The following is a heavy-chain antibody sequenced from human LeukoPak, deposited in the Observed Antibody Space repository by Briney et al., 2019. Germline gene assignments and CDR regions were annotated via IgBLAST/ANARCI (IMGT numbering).Heavy chain of an antibody. V-gene: IGHV3-30*02. CDR2: IRYDGSNK. J-gene: IGHJ6*03. CDR3: AKDGRDFDWLLFRYYYYMDV. Sequence: PGGSLRLSCAASGFTFSSYGIHWVRQAPGEGLEWVAFIRYDGSNKYYADSVKGRFTISRDNAKNSLYLQMNSLRAEDTAVYYCAKDGRDFDWLLFRYYYYMDVWGKGTTVTISS. D-gene: IGHD3-9*01. CDR1: GFTFSSYG.